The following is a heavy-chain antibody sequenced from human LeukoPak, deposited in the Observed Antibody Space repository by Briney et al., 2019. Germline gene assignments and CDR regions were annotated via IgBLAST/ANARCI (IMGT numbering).Heavy chain of an antibody. Sequence: SETLSLTCAVYGGSFSGYYWSWIRQPPGKGLEWIGEINHSGSTNYNPSLKSRVTISVDTSKNQFSLKLSSVTAADTAVYCCARGLRYCSSTSCLAWFDPWGQGTLVTVSS. CDR1: GGSFSGYY. CDR2: INHSGST. CDR3: ARGLRYCSSTSCLAWFDP. D-gene: IGHD2-2*01. J-gene: IGHJ5*02. V-gene: IGHV4-34*01.